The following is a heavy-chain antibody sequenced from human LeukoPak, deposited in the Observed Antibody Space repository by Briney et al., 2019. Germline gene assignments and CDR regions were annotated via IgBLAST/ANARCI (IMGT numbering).Heavy chain of an antibody. V-gene: IGHV4-4*07. J-gene: IGHJ5*02. CDR2: IHTNEGT. D-gene: IGHD6-19*01. Sequence: PSETLSLTCTVSGGSITSYYWSWIRQPAGKGLEWIGRIHTNEGTNYNPSLSSRVTLSVDTSKNQPSLKLTSVTAADTALYYCARELAVAGTVTHRFDPWGRETWSPSPQ. CDR1: GGSITSYY. CDR3: ARELAVAGTVTHRFDP.